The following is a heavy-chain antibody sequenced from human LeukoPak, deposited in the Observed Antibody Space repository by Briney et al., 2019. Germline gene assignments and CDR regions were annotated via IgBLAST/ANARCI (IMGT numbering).Heavy chain of an antibody. CDR3: ARVLNYYDSSGYYFSY. J-gene: IGHJ4*02. V-gene: IGHV3-30-3*01. CDR2: ISYDGSNE. CDR1: GFTFSYYT. D-gene: IGHD3-22*01. Sequence: PGRSLRLSCAASGFTFSYYTMHWVRQAPGKGLEWVAVISYDGSNEYCADSVKGRFTISRDNSKNTLYLQMNSLRVEDTAVYYCARVLNYYDSSGYYFSYWGQGTLVTVSS.